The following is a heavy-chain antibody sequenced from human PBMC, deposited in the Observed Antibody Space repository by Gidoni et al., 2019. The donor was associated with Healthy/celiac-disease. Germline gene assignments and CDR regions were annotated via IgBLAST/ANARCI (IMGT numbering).Heavy chain of an antibody. V-gene: IGHV3-48*03. Sequence: EVQLVESGGGLVQPGGSLRLSCAASGFTFSSYEMNWGRQAPGKGLEWVSYISSSGSTIYYADSVKGRFTISRDNAKNSLYLQMNSLRAEDTAVYYCASSLQAYYYYYGIDVWGQGTTVTVSS. D-gene: IGHD4-4*01. CDR3: ASSLQAYYYYYGIDV. J-gene: IGHJ6*02. CDR1: GFTFSSYE. CDR2: ISSSGSTI.